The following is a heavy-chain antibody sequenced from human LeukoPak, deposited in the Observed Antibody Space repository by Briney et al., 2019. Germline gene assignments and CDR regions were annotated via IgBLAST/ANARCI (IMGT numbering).Heavy chain of an antibody. V-gene: IGHV3-23*01. Sequence: GGSLRLSCAASGFTFSSYGMSWVRQAPGKGLEWVSAISPSGRNTYYADSVKGRFIISSDNSKNMLYLQMSSLRAEDTAVYYCAKGGSDSSGYYSLYYYYYMDVGGKGTTVTISS. CDR2: ISPSGRNT. CDR3: AKGGSDSSGYYSLYYYYYMDV. J-gene: IGHJ6*03. D-gene: IGHD3-22*01. CDR1: GFTFSSYG.